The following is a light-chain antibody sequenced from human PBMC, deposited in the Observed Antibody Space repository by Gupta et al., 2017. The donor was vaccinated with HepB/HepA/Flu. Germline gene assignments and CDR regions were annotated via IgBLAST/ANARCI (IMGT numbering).Light chain of an antibody. V-gene: IGLV2-23*02. CDR3: CSYASTTGV. Sequence: QSALTQPASVSGSPGQSITISCTGTRSDVGSYNLVSWYQQHPGKAPKLMIYEVNKWPSGVSNRFSGSKSGNKESLKISGLQAEDEAEYYCCSYASTTGVVGGGTKLTVL. CDR1: RSDVGSYNL. CDR2: EVN. J-gene: IGLJ2*01.